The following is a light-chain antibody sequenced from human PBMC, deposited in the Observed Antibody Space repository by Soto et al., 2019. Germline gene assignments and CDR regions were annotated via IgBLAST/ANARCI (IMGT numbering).Light chain of an antibody. CDR3: SSYTSTRTNV. J-gene: IGLJ1*01. V-gene: IGLV2-14*03. Sequence: QSVLTQPASVSGSPGQSITISCTGTSSDVGGFNSVSWYQLRPGTAPKLILYDVVDRPSGVSYRFSGSKSGNTASLTISGLQAADEADYFRSSYTSTRTNVFGSGTKVTVL. CDR1: SSDVGGFNS. CDR2: DVV.